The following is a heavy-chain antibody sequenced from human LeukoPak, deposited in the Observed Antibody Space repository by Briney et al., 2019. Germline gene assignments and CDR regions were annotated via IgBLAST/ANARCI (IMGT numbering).Heavy chain of an antibody. V-gene: IGHV4-38-2*01. CDR3: ARRGYCSSTSCYTRGDFDC. CDR2: IYHSGNT. Sequence: SETLSLTCAVSGYSISSDYYWGWIRQPPGKGLEWIGNIYHSGNTYYNPSLKSRVTISIDTSKNQFSLKLNSVTAADTAVYYCARRGYCSSTSCYTRGDFDCWGQGTLVTVSS. CDR1: GYSISSDYY. J-gene: IGHJ4*02. D-gene: IGHD2-2*02.